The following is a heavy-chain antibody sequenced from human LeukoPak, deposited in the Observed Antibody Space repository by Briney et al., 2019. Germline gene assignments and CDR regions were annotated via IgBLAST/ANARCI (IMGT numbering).Heavy chain of an antibody. V-gene: IGHV1-2*02. CDR1: GYTFTGYY. D-gene: IGHD6-19*01. J-gene: IGHJ4*02. Sequence: GASVKVSCKASGYTFTGYYMHWVRQAPGQGLEWMGWIDPNGGVTNYAQKFQGRVTVTRDTSISTTYVELSGLRSDDTAVYYCATVYNSGWNFHYWGQGTLVTVS. CDR3: ATVYNSGWNFHY. CDR2: IDPNGGVT.